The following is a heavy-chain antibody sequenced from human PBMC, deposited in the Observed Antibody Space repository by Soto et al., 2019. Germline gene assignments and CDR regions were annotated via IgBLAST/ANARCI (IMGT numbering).Heavy chain of an antibody. CDR2: IYYSGST. CDR1: GGSLSGYD. D-gene: IGHD6-19*01. J-gene: IGHJ4*02. V-gene: IGHV4-59*08. Sequence: PSETLSVTWTVAGGSLSGYDWSWLRPPPGKGLEWIGYIYYSGSTNYNPSLKSRVTISVDTSKNQFSLKLSSVTAADTAVYYCARRVYSSGWLFDYWGQGTLVTVSS. CDR3: ARRVYSSGWLFDY.